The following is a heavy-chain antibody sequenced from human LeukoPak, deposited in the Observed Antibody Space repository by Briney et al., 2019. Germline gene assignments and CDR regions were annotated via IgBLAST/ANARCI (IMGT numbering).Heavy chain of an antibody. CDR3: AGASGGNRPFDY. Sequence: PGGPLRLSCAASGFTFSSYSMNWVRQAPGKGLEWVSSIGSANSYIYYADSLKGRFTISRDNAKNSLYLQMNSLRAEDTAVYYCAGASGGNRPFDYWGQGTLVTVSS. CDR1: GFTFSSYS. V-gene: IGHV3-21*01. D-gene: IGHD1-14*01. J-gene: IGHJ4*02. CDR2: IGSANSYI.